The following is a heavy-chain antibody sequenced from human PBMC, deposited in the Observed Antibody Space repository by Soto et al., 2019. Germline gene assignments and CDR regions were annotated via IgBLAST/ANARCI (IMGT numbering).Heavy chain of an antibody. V-gene: IGHV4-30-4*01. CDR2: IASGGST. D-gene: IGHD4-17*01. CDR1: GGSISSGDYL. CDR3: ARGVNYDDEGVEDFDV. Sequence: QVQLQESGPGLVKPSQTLSLTCTVSGGSISSGDYLWRWIRQPPGKGLEGVGHIASGGSTYLIPSLMNHLSISKDTSKNQFSLRLASVPAADTAVYYCARGVNYDDEGVEDFDVWGQGTTVTVSS. J-gene: IGHJ3*01.